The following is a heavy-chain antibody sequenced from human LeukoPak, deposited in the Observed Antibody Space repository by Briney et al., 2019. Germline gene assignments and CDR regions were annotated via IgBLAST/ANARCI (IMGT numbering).Heavy chain of an antibody. CDR3: AKDRRPKRGYCSGGSCYVPDYFDY. Sequence: GGSLRLSCAASGFTFSDYYMSWIRQAPGKGLEWVSYISSSGSTIYYADSVKGRFTISRDNFKNTLFLQINSLRAEDTAVYYCAKDRRPKRGYCSGGSCYVPDYFDYWGQGTLVTVSS. V-gene: IGHV3-11*01. D-gene: IGHD2-15*01. CDR1: GFTFSDYY. CDR2: ISSSGSTI. J-gene: IGHJ4*02.